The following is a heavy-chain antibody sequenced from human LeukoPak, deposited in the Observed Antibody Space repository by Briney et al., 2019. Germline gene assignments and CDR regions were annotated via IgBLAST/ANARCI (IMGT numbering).Heavy chain of an antibody. D-gene: IGHD2-2*01. CDR2: IYYSGST. CDR3: ARARPGDIVVVPAAIGMDV. Sequence: PSETLSLTCTVSGGSVSSGSYYWSWIWQPPGKGLEWIGYIYYSGSTNYNPSLKSRVTISVDTSKNQFSLKLSSVTAADTAVYYCARARPGDIVVVPAAIGMDVWGKGTTVTVSS. CDR1: GGSVSSGSYY. V-gene: IGHV4-61*01. J-gene: IGHJ6*04.